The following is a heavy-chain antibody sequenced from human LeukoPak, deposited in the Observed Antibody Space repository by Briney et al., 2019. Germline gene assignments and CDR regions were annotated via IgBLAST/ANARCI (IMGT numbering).Heavy chain of an antibody. CDR2: SMNGGST. CDR1: CGSFSGYY. CDR3: ARGGVGGSGSALRGSMDV. Sequence: PSHTHSPIHAVYCGSFSGYYWSWTSHPPGKGLECHGESMNGGSTKYNPTLKTRATISVDTSNNQSSLKLSSVPAADTAVYYCARGGVGGSGSALRGSMDVWGQGTTVTVSS. V-gene: IGHV4-34*01. D-gene: IGHD3-10*01. J-gene: IGHJ6*02.